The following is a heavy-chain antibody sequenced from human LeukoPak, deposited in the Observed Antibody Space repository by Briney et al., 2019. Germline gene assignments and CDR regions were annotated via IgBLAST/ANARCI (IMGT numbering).Heavy chain of an antibody. CDR2: IYHSGST. CDR3: ARANYYGSGSYYNGRNLDY. J-gene: IGHJ4*02. D-gene: IGHD3-10*01. CDR1: GYSISSGYY. V-gene: IGHV4-38-2*02. Sequence: SETLSLTCTVSGYSISSGYYWGWIRQPPGKGLEWIGSIYHSGSTYYNPSLKSRVTISVDTSKNQFSLKLSSVTAADTAVYYCARANYYGSGSYYNGRNLDYWGQGTLVTVSS.